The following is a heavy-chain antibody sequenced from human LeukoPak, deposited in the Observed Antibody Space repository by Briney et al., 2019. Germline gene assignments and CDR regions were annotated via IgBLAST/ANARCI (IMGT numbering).Heavy chain of an antibody. CDR1: GYTFTGYY. J-gene: IGHJ5*02. CDR3: AREVGYSSSYYGRFDP. CDR2: INPNSGVP. Sequence: ASVKVSCKASGYTFTGYYMHWVRQAPGQGLEWLGRINPNSGVPNYAQKFQGRVTMTRDTAISTAYMQLSSLRSGGMAVYYCAREVGYSSSYYGRFDPWGQETLVTVSS. V-gene: IGHV1-2*06. D-gene: IGHD6-13*01.